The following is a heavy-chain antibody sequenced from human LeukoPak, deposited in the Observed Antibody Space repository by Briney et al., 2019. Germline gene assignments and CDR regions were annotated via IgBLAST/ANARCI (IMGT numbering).Heavy chain of an antibody. CDR1: GYTFTGYY. D-gene: IGHD6-13*01. V-gene: IGHV1-2*04. CDR2: INPNSGGT. Sequence: GASVKVSCKASGYTFTGYYMHWVRQAPGQGLEWMGWINPNSGGTNYAQKFQGWVTMTRDTSISTAYMELSRLRSDDTAVYYCARVGGIAAAAPEDRNAFDIWGQGTMVTVSS. J-gene: IGHJ3*02. CDR3: ARVGGIAAAAPEDRNAFDI.